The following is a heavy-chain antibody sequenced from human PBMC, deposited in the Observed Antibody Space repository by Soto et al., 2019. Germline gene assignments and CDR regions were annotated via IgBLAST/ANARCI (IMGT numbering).Heavy chain of an antibody. CDR1: GGTLSSYA. J-gene: IGHJ5*02. D-gene: IGHD3-22*01. CDR2: IIPIFGTA. CDR3: ARDPGGYYDTSGFDWFDP. Sequence: GASVQVSFKASGGTLSSYAISWLRQAHGQGLEWMGGIIPIFGTANYAQKFQGRVTITADESTSTAYMELSSLRSEDTAVYYCARDPGGYYDTSGFDWFDPWGQGTLVTVSS. V-gene: IGHV1-69*13.